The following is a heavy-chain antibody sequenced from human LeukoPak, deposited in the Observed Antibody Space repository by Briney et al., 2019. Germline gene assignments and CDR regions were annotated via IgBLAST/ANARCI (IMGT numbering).Heavy chain of an antibody. CDR1: GFTFRVYA. V-gene: IGHV3-23*01. J-gene: IGHJ4*02. Sequence: GGSLRLSCAASGFTFRVYAMTWVRQAPGKGLEWVSGISGSGSSTYSADSVKGRFTISRDNAKNSLYLQMNSLRAEDTAVYYCTRELGYWGQGTLVTVSS. CDR2: ISGSGSST. CDR3: TRELGY.